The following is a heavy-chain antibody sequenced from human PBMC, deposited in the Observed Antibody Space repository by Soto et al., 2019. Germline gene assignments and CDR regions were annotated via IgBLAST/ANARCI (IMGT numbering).Heavy chain of an antibody. V-gene: IGHV1-69*02. CDR2: IIPILGIA. CDR1: GGTFSSYT. CDR3: ASEYSSSDWFDP. J-gene: IGHJ5*02. D-gene: IGHD6-6*01. Sequence: QVQLVQSGAEVKKPGSSVKVSCKASGGTFSSYTISWVRQAPGQGPEWMGRIIPILGIANYAQKFQGRVTITADKSTSTDYMELSSLRSEDTAVYYCASEYSSSDWFDPWGQGTLVTVSS.